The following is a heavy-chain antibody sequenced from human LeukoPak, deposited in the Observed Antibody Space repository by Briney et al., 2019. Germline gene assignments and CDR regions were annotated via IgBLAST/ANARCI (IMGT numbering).Heavy chain of an antibody. D-gene: IGHD3-16*01. CDR2: IYPGDSHT. CDR3: ASRYYDYLWGSSGDAFDI. CDR1: GYSFTSHW. V-gene: IGHV5-51*01. Sequence: GESLKISCKGSGYSFTSHWIGWVRQMPGKGLEWMGIIYPGDSHTIYSPSFQGQVTISADKSINTAYLQWSSLKASDTALYYCASRYYDYLWGSSGDAFDIWGQGTVVTVSS. J-gene: IGHJ3*02.